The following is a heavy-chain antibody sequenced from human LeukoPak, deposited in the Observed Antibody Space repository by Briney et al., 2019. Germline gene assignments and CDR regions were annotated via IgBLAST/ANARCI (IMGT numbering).Heavy chain of an antibody. CDR1: GYSISSGYY. J-gene: IGHJ4*02. Sequence: SETLSLTCTVSGYSISSGYYWGWIRQPPGKGLEWIGRIYHSGSTYYNQSLKSRVTISVDTSKNQFSLKLSSVTAADTAVYYCARRSGYDWGQGTLVTVSS. V-gene: IGHV4-38-2*02. CDR3: ARRSGYD. CDR2: IYHSGST. D-gene: IGHD5-12*01.